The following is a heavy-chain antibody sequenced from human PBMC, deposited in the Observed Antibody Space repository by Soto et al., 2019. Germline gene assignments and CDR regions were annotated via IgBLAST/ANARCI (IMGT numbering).Heavy chain of an antibody. CDR1: GFSLSTDGMC. D-gene: IGHD3-22*01. CDR2: IDWEDDK. CDR3: SRAAFYYDVGGSFQGYYFDY. Sequence: SGPTLVNPTQTLTLTCAFSGFSLSTDGMCVSWIRQPPGKALEWLALIDWEDDKYYNASLKTRLTISKDTSKSQVVLTMANMGPEDTASYYCSRAAFYYDVGGSFQGYYFDYWGQGTLVTVSS. V-gene: IGHV2-70*01. J-gene: IGHJ4*02.